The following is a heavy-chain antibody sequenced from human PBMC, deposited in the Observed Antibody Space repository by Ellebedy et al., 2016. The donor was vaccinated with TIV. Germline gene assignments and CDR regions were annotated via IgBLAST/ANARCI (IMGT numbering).Heavy chain of an antibody. D-gene: IGHD7-27*01. CDR3: TSWDFDY. J-gene: IGHJ4*02. V-gene: IGHV3-33*01. Sequence: GESLKISCAASGLTFSRYEMHWIRQAPDKGLEWVAVIWYDGSIKYLADSVKGRFTISRDNFNNTLYLQMNSLRAEDTAVYWCTSWDFDYWGQGTLVTVSS. CDR1: GLTFSRYE. CDR2: IWYDGSIK.